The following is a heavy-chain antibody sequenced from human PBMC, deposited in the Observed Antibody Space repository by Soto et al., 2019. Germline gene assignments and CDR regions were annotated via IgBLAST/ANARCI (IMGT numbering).Heavy chain of an antibody. CDR1: GFSFSSFA. D-gene: IGHD2-8*01. J-gene: IGHJ6*01. V-gene: IGHV3-23*01. CDR3: AKTRGAMIYAISVYGMDV. CDR2: ISGSADST. Sequence: EVQLLESGGGFIHPGGSPRLSCAASGFSFSSFAMNWVRQAPGKGLEWVSIISGSADSTFYADSVKGRFTISIDNSKSTLYLQINSLRAEDTAVYYCAKTRGAMIYAISVYGMDVWGQGTTVTVSS.